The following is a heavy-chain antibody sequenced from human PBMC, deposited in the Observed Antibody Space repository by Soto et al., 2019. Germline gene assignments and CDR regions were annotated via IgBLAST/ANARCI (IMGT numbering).Heavy chain of an antibody. CDR1: GYTFTSYA. Sequence: ASVKVSCKASGYTFTSYAMHWVRQAPGQRLEWMGWINAGNGNTKYSQKFQGRVTITRDTSASTAYMELCSLRSEDTAVYYCARDRSVLLWFGELSALDYWGQGTLVTVSS. D-gene: IGHD3-10*01. J-gene: IGHJ4*02. CDR3: ARDRSVLLWFGELSALDY. CDR2: INAGNGNT. V-gene: IGHV1-3*01.